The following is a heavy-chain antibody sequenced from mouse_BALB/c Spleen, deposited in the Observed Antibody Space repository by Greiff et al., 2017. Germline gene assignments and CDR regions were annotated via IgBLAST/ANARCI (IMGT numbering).Heavy chain of an antibody. V-gene: IGHV5-9-3*01. J-gene: IGHJ4*01. CDR1: GFTFSSYA. CDR3: ARGDAMDY. Sequence: EVKLMESGGGLVKPGGSLKLSCAASGFTFSSYAMSWVRQTPEKRLEWVATISSGGSYTYYPDSVKGRFTISRDNAKNTLYLQMSSLRSEDTAMYYCARGDAMDYWGQGTSVTVSS. CDR2: ISSGGSYT.